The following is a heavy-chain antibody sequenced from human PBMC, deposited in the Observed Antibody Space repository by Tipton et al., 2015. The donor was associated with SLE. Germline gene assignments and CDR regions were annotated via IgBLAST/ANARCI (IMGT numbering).Heavy chain of an antibody. D-gene: IGHD6-13*01. CDR3: AREYPIAAAGAEAFDI. Sequence: TLSLTCTVSGGSISSSSYYWSWIRQPAGKGLEWIGRIDTSGSTNYKPSLKSRVTMSVDTSKNQFSLKLSSVTAADTAVYYCAREYPIAAAGAEAFDIWGQGTMVTVSS. J-gene: IGHJ3*02. V-gene: IGHV4-61*02. CDR1: GGSISSSSYY. CDR2: IDTSGST.